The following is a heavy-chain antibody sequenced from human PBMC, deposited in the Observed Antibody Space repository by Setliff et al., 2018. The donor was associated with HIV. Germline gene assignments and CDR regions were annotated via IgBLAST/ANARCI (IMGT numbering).Heavy chain of an antibody. D-gene: IGHD3-10*01. V-gene: IGHV4-39*01. Sequence: SETLSLTCTVSGGSITGSPYFWAWIRQPPGKGLEWIGNIYYSGSTYYNPSLKTRVTISVDGSKNQFSLKLKSVTAADTAVYYCARWHPPYGFWEEDYWGQGTLVTVSS. CDR1: GGSITGSPYF. J-gene: IGHJ4*02. CDR3: ARWHPPYGFWEEDY. CDR2: IYYSGST.